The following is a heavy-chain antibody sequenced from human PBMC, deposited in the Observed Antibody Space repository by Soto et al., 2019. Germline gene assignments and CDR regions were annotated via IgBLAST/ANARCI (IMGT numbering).Heavy chain of an antibody. Sequence: VQLVQSGAEVKKPGSSVKVSCKASGGTFSSYAISWVRQAPGQGLEWMGGIIPIFGTANYAQKFQGRVTITADESTSTAYMELSSLRSEDTAVYYCASSSRSLRDYYYYYGMDVWGQGTTVTVSS. V-gene: IGHV1-69*01. D-gene: IGHD6-13*01. CDR1: GGTFSSYA. J-gene: IGHJ6*02. CDR3: ASSSRSLRDYYYYYGMDV. CDR2: IIPIFGTA.